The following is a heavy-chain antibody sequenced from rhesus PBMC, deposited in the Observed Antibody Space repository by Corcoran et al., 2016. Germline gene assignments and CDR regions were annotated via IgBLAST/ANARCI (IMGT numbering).Heavy chain of an antibody. CDR3: AREASTYWH. D-gene: IGHD2-39*01. V-gene: IGHV4-99*02. J-gene: IGHJ4*01. CDR1: GYSISSGYY. CDR2: ISGKIGNP. Sequence: QVQLQESGPGLVKASETLSLTCAVSGYSISSGYYWGWIRQPPGKGLENIGYISGKIGNPYYHPSLESRVTISKDTSKDQFSLKLTSVTAADTAVYYCAREASTYWHWGQGVLVTVSS.